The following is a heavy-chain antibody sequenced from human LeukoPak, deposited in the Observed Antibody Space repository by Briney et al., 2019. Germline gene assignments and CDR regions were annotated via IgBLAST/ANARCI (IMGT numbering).Heavy chain of an antibody. D-gene: IGHD3-10*01. CDR1: GGSISSSNWW. Sequence: TLSLTCAVSGGSISSSNWWSWVRQPPGKALEWLARIDWDDDKYYSTSLKTRLTISKDTSKNQVVLTMTNMDPVDTATYYCARTDGSYYYYYMDVWGKGTTVTISS. V-gene: IGHV2-70*18. J-gene: IGHJ6*03. CDR2: IDWDDDK. CDR3: ARTDGSYYYYYMDV.